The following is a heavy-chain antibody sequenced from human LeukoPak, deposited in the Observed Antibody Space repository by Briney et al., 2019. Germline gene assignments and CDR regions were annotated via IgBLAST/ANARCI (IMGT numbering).Heavy chain of an antibody. Sequence: GGSLRLSCEASGFTLSSHWMSWVRQAPGKGLEWVASINHNGNVNYYVDSVKGRFTISRDNAKNSLYLQMSNLRAEDTAVYFCARGGGLDVWGQGATVTVSS. CDR2: INHNGNVN. V-gene: IGHV3-7*03. D-gene: IGHD3-16*01. CDR1: GFTLSSHW. J-gene: IGHJ6*02. CDR3: ARGGGLDV.